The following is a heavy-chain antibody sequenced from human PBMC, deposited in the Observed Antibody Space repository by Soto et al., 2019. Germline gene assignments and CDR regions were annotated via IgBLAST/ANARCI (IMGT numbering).Heavy chain of an antibody. V-gene: IGHV3-30*18. J-gene: IGHJ4*02. CDR2: ISYDGSNK. CDR1: GFTFSDYG. CDR3: GEPDSRDRSGYPGY. Sequence: PGGSLRLSCAASGFTFSDYGMHWVRQAPGKGLEWVAVISYDGSNKYYADSVKGRFTISRDNSKNTLYLQMNSLRAEDTAVYYCGEPDSRDRSGYPGYCGQGTLVTVFS. D-gene: IGHD3-22*01.